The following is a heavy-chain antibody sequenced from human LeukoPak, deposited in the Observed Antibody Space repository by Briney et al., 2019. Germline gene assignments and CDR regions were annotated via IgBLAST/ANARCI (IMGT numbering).Heavy chain of an antibody. V-gene: IGHV4-39*02. CDR1: GGSISSSSYY. CDR2: IYYSGST. D-gene: IGHD6-13*01. CDR3: AREAAAGRMKVKNWFDP. Sequence: PSETLSLTCTVSGGSISSSSYYWGWIRQPPGKGLEWIGSIYYSGSTYYNPSLKSRVTISVDTSKNQFSLQLNSVTPEDTAVYYCAREAAAGRMKVKNWFDPWGQGTLVTVSS. J-gene: IGHJ5*02.